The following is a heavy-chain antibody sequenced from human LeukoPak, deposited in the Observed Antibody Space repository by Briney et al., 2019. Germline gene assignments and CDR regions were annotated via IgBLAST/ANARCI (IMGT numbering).Heavy chain of an antibody. V-gene: IGHV4-39*01. CDR3: ARNSIYSYGNSFDY. Sequence: PSETLSLTCTVSGGSISSSSYYWGWIRQPPGKGLEWIGSSYYSGSAYYNPSLKSLVTISVDTSKNQFSLKLSSVTAADTAVYYCARNSIYSYGNSFDYWGQGTLVTVSS. D-gene: IGHD5-18*01. CDR2: SYYSGSA. CDR1: GGSISSSSYY. J-gene: IGHJ4*02.